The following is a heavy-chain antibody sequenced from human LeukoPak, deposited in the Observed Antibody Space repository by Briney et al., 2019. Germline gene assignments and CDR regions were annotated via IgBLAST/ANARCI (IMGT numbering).Heavy chain of an antibody. J-gene: IGHJ5*02. D-gene: IGHD3/OR15-3a*01. CDR1: GFSFSTSG. V-gene: IGHV3-64*01. CDR2: IDADGRGC. Sequence: GGSLRLSCAVSGFSFSTSGVHWVRQAPGKGLEFASSIDADGRGCYYSTSVKGTFTISRDNPKNTVYLQLGDLSPDDMGVYYCATLDLSETPWGKGTLVTVSS. CDR3: ATLDLSETP.